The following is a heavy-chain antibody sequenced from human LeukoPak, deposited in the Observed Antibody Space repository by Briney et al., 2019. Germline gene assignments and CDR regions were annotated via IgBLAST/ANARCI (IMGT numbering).Heavy chain of an antibody. CDR2: ISGNGGST. CDR1: GFTFSSYA. V-gene: IGHV3-23*01. D-gene: IGHD1-26*01. J-gene: IGHJ4*02. Sequence: GGSLRLSCAASGFTFSSYAMSWVRQAPGKGLEWVSAISGNGGSTYFADSVKGRFTISRDNSKNTLYLQMNSLPAEDTAVYNCAKDRLGTGIVGAPFDYWGQGTLVTVSS. CDR3: AKDRLGTGIVGAPFDY.